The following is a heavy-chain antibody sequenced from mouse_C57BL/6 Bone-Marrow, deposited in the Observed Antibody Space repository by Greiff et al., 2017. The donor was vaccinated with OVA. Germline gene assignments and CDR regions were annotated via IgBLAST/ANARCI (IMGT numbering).Heavy chain of an antibody. D-gene: IGHD2-4*01. J-gene: IGHJ4*01. V-gene: IGHV7-1*01. CDR1: GFTFSDFY. Sequence: EVKLVESGGGLVQSGRSLRLSCATSGFTFSDFYMEWVRQAPGKGLEWIAASRNKANDYTTEYSASVKGRFIVSRDTSQSILYLQMNALRAEDTAIYYCARDARLGMDYWGQGTSVTVSS. CDR2: SRNKANDYTT. CDR3: ARDARLGMDY.